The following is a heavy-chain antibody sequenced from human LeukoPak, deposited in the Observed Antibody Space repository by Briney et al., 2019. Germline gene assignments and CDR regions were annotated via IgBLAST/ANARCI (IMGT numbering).Heavy chain of an antibody. J-gene: IGHJ4*02. CDR3: ARGRKVRGLIDY. D-gene: IGHD3-10*01. Sequence: SGTLSLTCAVSGGSISSNNCWSWVRQPPGKGLEWIGEINHSRSTNYNPSLKNRVTISVDTSKNQFSLKLSSLTAADTAVYYCARGRKVRGLIDYWGQGTLVTVSS. V-gene: IGHV4-4*02. CDR2: INHSRST. CDR1: GGSISSNNC.